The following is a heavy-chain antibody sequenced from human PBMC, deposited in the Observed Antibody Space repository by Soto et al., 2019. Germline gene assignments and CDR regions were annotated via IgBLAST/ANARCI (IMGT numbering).Heavy chain of an antibody. D-gene: IGHD6-13*01. J-gene: IGHJ6*02. V-gene: IGHV3-74*01. CDR1: GFTFSSYW. CDR2: INSDGRST. Sequence: GGSLRLACAASGFTFSSYWMHLVRQAPGKGLVWVSRINSDGRSTSYADSVEGRLPISRDNAKNTLYMKMTSLRAEDTAVYYCARDSMIGYSSIYYQGMDVWGQGTTVTVSS. CDR3: ARDSMIGYSSIYYQGMDV.